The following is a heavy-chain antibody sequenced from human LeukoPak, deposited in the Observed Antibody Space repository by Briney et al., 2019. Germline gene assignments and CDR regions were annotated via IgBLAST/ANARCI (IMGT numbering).Heavy chain of an antibody. CDR1: GYSISSGYY. D-gene: IGHD3-3*01. CDR2: IYHSGST. V-gene: IGHV4-38-2*01. J-gene: IGHJ4*02. Sequence: PSETLSLTCAVSGYSISSGYYWGWIRQPPGKGLEWIGSIYHSGSTYYNPSLKSRVTISVDTSKNQFSLKLSSVTAADTAVYYCARQTGVLRFLEWLPDQIDYWGQGTLVTVSP. CDR3: ARQTGVLRFLEWLPDQIDY.